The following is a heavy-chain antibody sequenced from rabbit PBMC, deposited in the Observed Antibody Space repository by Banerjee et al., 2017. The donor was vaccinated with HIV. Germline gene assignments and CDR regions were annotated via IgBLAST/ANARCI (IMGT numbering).Heavy chain of an antibody. D-gene: IGHD1-1*01. CDR3: ARDASSSGYYKIPPRLDL. Sequence: QEQLEESGGDLVKPEGSLTLTCTASGFSFSSYWICWVRQAPGKGPEWIGCINTNSGNTVYASWAKGRFTISKTSSTTVPLQLNSLTAADTATYFCARDASSSGYYKIPPRLDLWGQGTLVTVS. CDR2: INTNSGNT. V-gene: IGHV1S45*01. CDR1: GFSFSSYW. J-gene: IGHJ3*01.